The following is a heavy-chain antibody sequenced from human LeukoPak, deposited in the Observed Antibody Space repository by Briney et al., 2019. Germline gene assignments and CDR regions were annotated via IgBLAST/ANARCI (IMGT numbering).Heavy chain of an antibody. V-gene: IGHV4-39*01. D-gene: IGHD2-2*01. CDR3: SRHPYQMLWLSWFDP. CDR2: IYYSGRT. Sequence: SETLSLTYSVSGGSISSSNYYWGWIRQPPGKGLEWIGSIYYSGRTYYNPSLKSRVTISVDTSKKQFYLKLSSVTAADTAVYYCSRHPYQMLWLSWFDPWGEGTLVTVSS. CDR1: GGSISSSNYY. J-gene: IGHJ5*02.